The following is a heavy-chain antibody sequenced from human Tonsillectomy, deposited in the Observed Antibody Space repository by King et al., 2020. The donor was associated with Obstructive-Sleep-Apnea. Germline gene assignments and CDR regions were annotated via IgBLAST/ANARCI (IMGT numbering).Heavy chain of an antibody. V-gene: IGHV3-64D*09. J-gene: IGHJ4*02. Sequence: VQLVESGGGLVQPGGSLRLACSGSGFTFSDYAMHWVRQSPWKGLEYVASLSYNGNTIYHVDQVKGRFTISRDNSKSTLYLQMSGLRPEDTAVYYCVKDPRRDGYNWFDYWGQGTLVTVSS. CDR3: VKDPRRDGYNWFDY. D-gene: IGHD5-24*01. CDR2: LSYNGNTI. CDR1: GFTFSDYA.